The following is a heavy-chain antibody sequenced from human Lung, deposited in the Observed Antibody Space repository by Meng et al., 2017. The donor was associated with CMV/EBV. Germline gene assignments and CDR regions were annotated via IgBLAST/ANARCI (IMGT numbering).Heavy chain of an antibody. CDR3: ARHRADYYFDY. CDR2: ISSDGSST. D-gene: IGHD2-21*02. V-gene: IGHV3-74*01. Sequence: SCAASGFTFSSYWMHWVRQALGKGLVWVSRISSDGSSTIYADSVKGRFTISRDNAKNTLYLQMNSLRGEDTAVYYCARHRADYYFDYWGQGTLVTVSS. CDR1: GFTFSSYW. J-gene: IGHJ4*02.